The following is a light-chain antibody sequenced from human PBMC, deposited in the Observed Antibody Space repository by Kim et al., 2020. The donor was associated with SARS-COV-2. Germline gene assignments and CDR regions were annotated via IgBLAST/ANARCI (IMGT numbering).Light chain of an antibody. CDR3: QHCHTYSYS. Sequence: SVAGGDSVTITCRASQNIDKWLAWYQQKPGKAPKLLIYEASRLENGGPSRFSGSGSGTDFSLTISSLQPDDFAVYYCQHCHTYSYSFGQGTKLEI. J-gene: IGKJ2*03. V-gene: IGKV1-5*03. CDR1: QNIDKW. CDR2: EAS.